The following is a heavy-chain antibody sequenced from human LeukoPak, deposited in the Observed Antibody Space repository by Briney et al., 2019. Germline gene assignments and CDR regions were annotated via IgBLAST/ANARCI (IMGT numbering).Heavy chain of an antibody. CDR2: ISYDGSNK. V-gene: IGHV3-30*18. CDR1: GFTFSSYG. J-gene: IGHJ6*02. Sequence: PGGSLRLSCAASGFTFSSYGMHWVRQAPGKGLEWVAVISYDGSNKYYADSVKGRFTISRDNSKNTLYLQMNSLRAEDTAEYYCAKEVGALNFYYYYGMDVWGQGTTVTVSS. CDR3: AKEVGALNFYYYYGMDV. D-gene: IGHD1-26*01.